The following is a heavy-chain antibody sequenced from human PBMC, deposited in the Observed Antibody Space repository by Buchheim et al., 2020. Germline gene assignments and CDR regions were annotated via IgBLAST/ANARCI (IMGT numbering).Heavy chain of an antibody. CDR3: ARDNSRYSSSWYRRYYYGMDV. CDR2: ISYDGSNK. J-gene: IGHJ6*02. D-gene: IGHD6-13*01. Sequence: VQLVESGGGVVQPGRSLRLSCAASGFTFSSYAMHWVRQAPGKGLEWVAVISYDGSNKYYADSVKGRFTIYRDNSKNTLYLQMNSLRAEDTAVYYCARDNSRYSSSWYRRYYYGMDVWGQGTT. CDR1: GFTFSSYA. V-gene: IGHV3-30*04.